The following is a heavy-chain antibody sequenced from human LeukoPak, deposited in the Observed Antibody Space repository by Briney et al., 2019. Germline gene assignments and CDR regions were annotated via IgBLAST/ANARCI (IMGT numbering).Heavy chain of an antibody. D-gene: IGHD3-22*01. V-gene: IGHV1-2*02. CDR3: ARGGNYYDSSGFDY. Sequence: GASVKVSCKASGYTFTGYYMHWVRQAPGQGLEWMGWINPNSGGTNYAQKFQGRVTMARDTSISTAYMELSRLRSDDTAVYYCARGGNYYDSSGFDYWGQGTLVTVSS. J-gene: IGHJ4*02. CDR1: GYTFTGYY. CDR2: INPNSGGT.